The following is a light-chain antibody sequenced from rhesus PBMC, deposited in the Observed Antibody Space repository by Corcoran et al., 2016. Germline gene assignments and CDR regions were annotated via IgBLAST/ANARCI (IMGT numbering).Light chain of an antibody. V-gene: IGKV1-74*01. CDR3: QHGYGTPFT. CDR1: EKVNNY. Sequence: DIQMTQSPSSLSASVGDRVTITCRASEKVNNYLNWYHQKPGKAPKLLIYKASTLQSGVPSRFSGSGSGTDYTFTISSLQPEDVATYFCQHGYGTPFTFGPGTKLDIK. CDR2: KAS. J-gene: IGKJ3*01.